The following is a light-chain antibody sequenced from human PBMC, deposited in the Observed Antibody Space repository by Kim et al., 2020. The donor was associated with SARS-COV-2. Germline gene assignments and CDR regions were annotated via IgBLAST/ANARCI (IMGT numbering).Light chain of an antibody. J-gene: IGLJ3*02. CDR2: YDS. CDR1: NIGSKS. CDR3: QVWDSSSDHRV. Sequence: PGKTAWITCWGNNIGSKSVHWYQQKPGQAPVLVIYYDSDRPSGIPERFSGSNSGNTATLTISRVEAGDEADYYCQVWDSSSDHRVFGGGTKLTVL. V-gene: IGLV3-21*04.